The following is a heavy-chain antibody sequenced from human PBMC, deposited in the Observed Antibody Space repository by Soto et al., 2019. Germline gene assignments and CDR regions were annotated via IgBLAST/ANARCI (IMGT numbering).Heavy chain of an antibody. Sequence: ASVRVSCRGSGYTFTSQCITWVRQAPGQGLEWMGWISAYNGNTNYAQSLQGRVTMTTDTATSTAYMELRSLRSDDTAVYYCARDRRGGWYRYWGQGTLVTVSS. D-gene: IGHD6-19*01. CDR3: ARDRRGGWYRY. CDR2: ISAYNGNT. CDR1: GYTFTSQC. J-gene: IGHJ4*02. V-gene: IGHV1-18*01.